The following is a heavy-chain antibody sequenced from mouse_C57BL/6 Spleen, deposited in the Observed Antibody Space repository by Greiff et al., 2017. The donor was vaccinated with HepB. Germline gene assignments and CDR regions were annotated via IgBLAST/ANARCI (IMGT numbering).Heavy chain of an antibody. CDR1: GFTFSDYY. CDR3: AREGSYAMDY. J-gene: IGHJ4*01. V-gene: IGHV5-16*01. Sequence: EVQLVESEGGLVQPGRSLKLSCTASGFTFSDYYMAWVRQVPEKGLEWVANINYDGSSTYYLDSLKSRFIISRDNAKNILYLQMSSLKSEDTATYYCAREGSYAMDYWGQGTSVTVSS. CDR2: INYDGSST.